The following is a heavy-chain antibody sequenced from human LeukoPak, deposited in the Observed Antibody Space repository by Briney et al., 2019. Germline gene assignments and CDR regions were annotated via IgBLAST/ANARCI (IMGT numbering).Heavy chain of an antibody. CDR1: GGSVSSSSYY. Sequence: SETLSLTCTVSGGSVSSSSYYWGWIRQPPGKGLEWIGSIYYSGSTYYNPSLKSRVTISVDTSKNQFSLKLSSVTAADTAVYYCARRIAVAGHYFEYWGQGTLVTVSS. CDR3: ARRIAVAGHYFEY. CDR2: IYYSGST. J-gene: IGHJ4*02. D-gene: IGHD6-19*01. V-gene: IGHV4-39*01.